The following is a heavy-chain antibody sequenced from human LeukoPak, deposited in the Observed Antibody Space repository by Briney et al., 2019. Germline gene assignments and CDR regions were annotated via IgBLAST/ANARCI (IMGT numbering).Heavy chain of an antibody. D-gene: IGHD3-3*01. CDR1: GFTFSSYA. CDR3: ARGGHDFWRADLDP. Sequence: PGRPLRLPCAASGFTFSSYAMHWVPQAPGKGLEGVAVILYDGRNKDYTDSVKGRFTIYRDNSKNTLYLQMNSLRAEDTAVYYCARGGHDFWRADLDPWGQGTLVTVSS. J-gene: IGHJ5*02. V-gene: IGHV3-30*04. CDR2: ILYDGRNK.